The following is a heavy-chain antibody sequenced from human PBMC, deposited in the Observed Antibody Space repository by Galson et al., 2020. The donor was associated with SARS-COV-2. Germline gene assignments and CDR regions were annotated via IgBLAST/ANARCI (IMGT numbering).Heavy chain of an antibody. V-gene: IGHV4-34*01. D-gene: IGHD3-10*01. CDR3: ANLVIGAPNWFDP. CDR2: IHDIGFA. Sequence: NQSQTLSHTCAVNGPSPNGTYWSWIRQLPGKGPPNNGEIHDIGFAPHNPSLRSRVSISLDTSKNQLSRRLQSVTATDPAVYFCANLVIGAPNWFDPWGQGILVIVAS. CDR1: GPSPNGTY. J-gene: IGHJ5*02.